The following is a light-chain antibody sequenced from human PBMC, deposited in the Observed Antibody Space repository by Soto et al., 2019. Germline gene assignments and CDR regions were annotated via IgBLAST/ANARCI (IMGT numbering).Light chain of an antibody. V-gene: IGKV1-5*03. J-gene: IGKJ1*01. Sequence: DIQMTQSPSTLSGSVGDRVTITCRASQTISSWLAWYQQKPGKAPKLLIYKASTLKSGVPSRFSGRGSGTECTLNSSSLQPDDFATYYSQHYNSYSEAFGQGTKVELK. CDR3: QHYNSYSEA. CDR2: KAS. CDR1: QTISSW.